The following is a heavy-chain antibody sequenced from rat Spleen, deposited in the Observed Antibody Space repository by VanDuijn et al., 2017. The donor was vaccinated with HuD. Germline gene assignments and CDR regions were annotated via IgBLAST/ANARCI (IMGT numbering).Heavy chain of an antibody. J-gene: IGHJ3*01. V-gene: IGHV2-13*01. D-gene: IGHD1-11*01. CDR3: TRAYGGYSQHWFAY. Sequence: QVQLKESGPGLVQPSQTLSLTCTVSGFSLRNYGVNWVRQPPGKGLEWMGVIWGNGSPDYNSVLKSRLSISRDTSKSQVFLKMKSLQTDDIGIYFCTRAYGGYSQHWFAYWGQGTLVTVPS. CDR2: IWGNGSP. CDR1: GFSLRNYG.